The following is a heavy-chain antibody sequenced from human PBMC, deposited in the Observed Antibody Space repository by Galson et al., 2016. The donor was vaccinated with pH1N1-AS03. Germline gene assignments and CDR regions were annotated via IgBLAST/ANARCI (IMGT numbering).Heavy chain of an antibody. CDR2: VDPDTSKT. Sequence: VKVSCKVSGYTFADYNMHWVQQAPGKGLEWMGLVDPDTSKTKYAEKFQGRVTITADTSRDTAYMDLSGLRSADTAIYYCATDGPKGSLSAWGQGTLVTVSS. CDR3: ATDGPKGSLSA. J-gene: IGHJ4*02. CDR1: GYTFADYN. D-gene: IGHD6-13*01. V-gene: IGHV1-69-2*01.